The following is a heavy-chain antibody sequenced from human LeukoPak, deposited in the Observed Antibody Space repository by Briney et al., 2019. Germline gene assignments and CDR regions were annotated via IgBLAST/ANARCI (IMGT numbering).Heavy chain of an antibody. CDR2: INSDGSST. J-gene: IGHJ4*02. CDR1: GFTFTSYS. V-gene: IGHV3-74*01. CDR3: ARDAGLGVYYYFDY. D-gene: IGHD6-13*01. Sequence: GGSLRLSCAASGFTFTSYSMNWVRQAPGKGLVWVSRINSDGSSTSYADSVKGRFTISRDNAKNTLYLQKNSLRAEDTAVYYCARDAGLGVYYYFDYWGQGTLVTVSS.